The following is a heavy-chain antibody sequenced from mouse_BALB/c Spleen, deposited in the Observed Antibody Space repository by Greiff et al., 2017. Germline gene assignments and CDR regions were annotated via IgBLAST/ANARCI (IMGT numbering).Heavy chain of an antibody. CDR3: ARWGNYYYFDY. Sequence: QVHVKQSGAELVRPGVSVKISCKGSGYTFTDYAMHWVKQSHAKSLEWIGVISTYYGDASYNQKFKGKATMTVDKSSSTAYMELARLTSEDSAIYYCARWGNYYYFDYWGQGTTLTVSS. J-gene: IGHJ2*01. CDR1: GYTFTDYA. D-gene: IGHD2-1*01. V-gene: IGHV1S137*01. CDR2: ISTYYGDA.